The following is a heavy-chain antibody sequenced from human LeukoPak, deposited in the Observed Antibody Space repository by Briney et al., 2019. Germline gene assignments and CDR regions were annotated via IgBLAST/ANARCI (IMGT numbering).Heavy chain of an antibody. D-gene: IGHD4-17*01. Sequence: SGTLSLTCAVSGGSISSSNWWSWVRQPPGKGLEWIGEIYHSGSTNYNPSLKSRVTISVDKSKNQFSLKLSSVTAADTAVYYCARGRGDYLEVYYYGMDVWGQGTTVTVSS. CDR1: GGSISSSNW. CDR3: ARGRGDYLEVYYYGMDV. V-gene: IGHV4-4*02. J-gene: IGHJ6*02. CDR2: IYHSGST.